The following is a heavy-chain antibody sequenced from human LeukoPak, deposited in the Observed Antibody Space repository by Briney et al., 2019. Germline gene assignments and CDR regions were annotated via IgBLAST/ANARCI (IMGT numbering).Heavy chain of an antibody. Sequence: GASVKVSCKASGFTFTGYYMHWVRQAPGQGLEWMGWINPNSGGTNYAQKFQGRVTMTGDTSISTAYMELSRLRSDDTAMYYCARGSSGWSSFDYWGQGTLVTVSS. V-gene: IGHV1-2*02. CDR1: GFTFTGYY. CDR3: ARGSSGWSSFDY. D-gene: IGHD6-19*01. J-gene: IGHJ4*02. CDR2: INPNSGGT.